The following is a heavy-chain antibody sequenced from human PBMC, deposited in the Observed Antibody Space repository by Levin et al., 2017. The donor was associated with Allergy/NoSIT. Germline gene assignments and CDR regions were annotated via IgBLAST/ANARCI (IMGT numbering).Heavy chain of an antibody. Sequence: GESLKISCKASGYTFTSYAMNWVRQAPGQGLEWMGWINTNTGNPTYAQGFTGRFVFSLDTSVSTAYLQISSLKAEDTAVYYCAREGIRIAAAGYYYYYMDVWGKGTTVTVSS. CDR2: INTNTGNP. J-gene: IGHJ6*03. D-gene: IGHD6-13*01. V-gene: IGHV7-4-1*02. CDR1: GYTFTSYA. CDR3: AREGIRIAAAGYYYYYMDV.